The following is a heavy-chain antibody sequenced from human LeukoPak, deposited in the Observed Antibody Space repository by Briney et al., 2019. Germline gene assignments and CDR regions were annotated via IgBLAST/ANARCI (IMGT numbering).Heavy chain of an antibody. J-gene: IGHJ6*02. CDR2: ISWNSGSI. D-gene: IGHD6-13*01. CDR3: AKDYSSSPNGMDV. Sequence: GGSLRLSCAATGFTFDDYAMHWVRQAPGKGLEWVSGISWNSGSIGYADSVKGRFTISRDNAKNSLYLQMNSLRAEDTALYYCAKDYSSSPNGMDVWGQGTTVTVSS. V-gene: IGHV3-9*01. CDR1: GFTFDDYA.